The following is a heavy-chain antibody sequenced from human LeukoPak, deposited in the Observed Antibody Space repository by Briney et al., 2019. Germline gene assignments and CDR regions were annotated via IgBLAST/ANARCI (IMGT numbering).Heavy chain of an antibody. CDR3: ASNYYYDSSGCSAY. CDR1: GGSFSGYY. J-gene: IGHJ4*02. Sequence: TSETLSLTCAVYGGSFSGYYWSWIRQPPGKGLEWIGEINHSGSTNYNPSLKSRVTISVDTSKNQFSLKLSSVTAADTAVYYCASNYYYDSSGCSAYWGQGTWSPSPQ. CDR2: INHSGST. V-gene: IGHV4-34*01. D-gene: IGHD3-22*01.